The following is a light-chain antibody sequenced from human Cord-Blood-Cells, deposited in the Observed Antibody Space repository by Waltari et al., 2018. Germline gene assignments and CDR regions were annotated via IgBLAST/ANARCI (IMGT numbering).Light chain of an antibody. CDR2: HVS. CDR3: CSYAGSYTFSWV. J-gene: IGLJ3*02. CDR1: SSDVGGYNN. V-gene: IGLV2-11*01. Sequence: QSALTQPRTVSGSPGQSVTISCTGTSSDVGGYNNFSCYQQPPGKAPKPMIYHVSKRPSGVPDRFSGSKSGNPASLAISGLQAEDEADYYCCSYAGSYTFSWVFGGGTKLTVL.